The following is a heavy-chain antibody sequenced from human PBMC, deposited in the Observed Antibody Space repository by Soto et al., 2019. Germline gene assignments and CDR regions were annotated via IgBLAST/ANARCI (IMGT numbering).Heavy chain of an antibody. D-gene: IGHD1-26*01. CDR1: GFTFSSYA. J-gene: IGHJ4*02. CDR2: ISYDGSNK. V-gene: IGHV3-30-3*01. Sequence: QVQLVESGGGVVQPGRSLRLSCAASGFTFSSYAMHWVRQAPGKGLEWVAVISYDGSNKYYADSVKGRFTISRDNSKNTLYLQMNSLRAEDTAVYYCARDESGRYRVLSYWGQGTLVPVSS. CDR3: ARDESGRYRVLSY.